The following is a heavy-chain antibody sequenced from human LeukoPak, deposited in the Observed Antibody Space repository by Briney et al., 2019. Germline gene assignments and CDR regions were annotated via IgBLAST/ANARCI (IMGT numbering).Heavy chain of an antibody. CDR3: ARGGGIAAAGRPYNWFDP. Sequence: SETLSLTCAVYGGSFSGYYWSWIRQPPGKGLEWIGEINHSGSTNYNPSLKSRVTISVDTSKNQFSLKLSSATAADTAVYYCARGGGIAAAGRPYNWFDPWGQGTLVTVSS. CDR2: INHSGST. D-gene: IGHD6-13*01. J-gene: IGHJ5*02. V-gene: IGHV4-34*01. CDR1: GGSFSGYY.